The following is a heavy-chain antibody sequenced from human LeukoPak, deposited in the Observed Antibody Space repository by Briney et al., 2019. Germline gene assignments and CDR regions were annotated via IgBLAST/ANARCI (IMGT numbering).Heavy chain of an antibody. CDR1: VYSPNSGYY. J-gene: IGHJ4*02. CDR2: IYHSGNT. CDR3: ARAPRGFDY. Sequence: SETLSLTSTVSVYSPNSGYYWAWIRQPPGKGLEWIASIYHSGNTYYNPSLRGRVTISVDTSKNQFSLKLSSMIAADTAVYYCARAPRGFDYWGQGTLVTVSS. V-gene: IGHV4-38-2*02.